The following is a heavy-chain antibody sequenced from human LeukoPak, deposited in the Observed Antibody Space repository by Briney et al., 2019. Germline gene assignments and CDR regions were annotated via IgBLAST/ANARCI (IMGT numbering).Heavy chain of an antibody. Sequence: GGSLRLSCVASGFIFDDSLMHWVRQAPGRGLEWISLISRDGSTPYYADSVKGRFTISRDNSKNSLFLQMNSLTPEDTAVYYCARDIRGNYFDSWGQGTLVTVSS. D-gene: IGHD3-16*01. V-gene: IGHV3-43*01. CDR3: ARDIRGNYFDS. CDR2: ISRDGSTP. CDR1: GFIFDDSL. J-gene: IGHJ4*02.